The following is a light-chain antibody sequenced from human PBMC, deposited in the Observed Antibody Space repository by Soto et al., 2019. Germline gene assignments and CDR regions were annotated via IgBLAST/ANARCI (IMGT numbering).Light chain of an antibody. V-gene: IGKV1-33*01. CDR2: DAS. Sequence: DIQMTQSPSAVSASAGDRVPITCQASQDISNYLNWYQQKPGKAPKLLIYDASNLETGVPSRFSGSGSGTDFTFTISSLRPEDIATYYCQQYDTLRVTFGPGTKVDIK. J-gene: IGKJ3*01. CDR3: QQYDTLRVT. CDR1: QDISNY.